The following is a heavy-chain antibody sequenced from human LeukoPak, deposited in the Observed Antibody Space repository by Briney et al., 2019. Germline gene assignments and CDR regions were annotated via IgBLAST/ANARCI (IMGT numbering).Heavy chain of an antibody. Sequence: GGSVRLSCAASGFTFSSYWMNWVRQAPGKGLVWVSRIDIDGSSTTYADSVKGRFTISRDNAKNTLYLQMNSLRAEDTAVYYCARGFTIFGVVNDGFDIWGQGTKVTVSS. CDR1: GFTFSSYW. V-gene: IGHV3-74*01. D-gene: IGHD3-3*01. CDR2: IDIDGSST. CDR3: ARGFTIFGVVNDGFDI. J-gene: IGHJ3*02.